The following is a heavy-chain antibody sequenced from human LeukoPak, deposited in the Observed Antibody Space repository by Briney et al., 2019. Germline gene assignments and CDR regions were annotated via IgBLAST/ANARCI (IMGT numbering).Heavy chain of an antibody. V-gene: IGHV3-74*01. CDR1: GFTFSSYS. CDR2: INSDGSST. Sequence: GGSLRLSCAASGFTFSSYSMNWVRQAPGKGLVWVSRINSDGSSTSYADSVKGRFTISRDNAKNTLYLQMNSLRAEDTAVYYCARVRNSYYGNWGQGTLVTVPS. J-gene: IGHJ4*02. D-gene: IGHD3-10*01. CDR3: ARVRNSYYGN.